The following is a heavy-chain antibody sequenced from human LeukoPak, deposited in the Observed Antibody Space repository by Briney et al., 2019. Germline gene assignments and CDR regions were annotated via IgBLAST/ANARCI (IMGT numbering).Heavy chain of an antibody. CDR2: ISGSRGST. CDR1: VFPYRLSA. D-gene: IGHD3-16*01. J-gene: IGHJ3*01. V-gene: IGHV3-23*01. Sequence: PGGSLRLSRAPSVFPYRLSAIRGVRQAPGKGLEWGSTISGSRGSTYYADSVKGRFTTSRDNSKNTLYLQRSSLRAEDTAVYYRAKAPLWVSSRYDAFNVWSQGTMVTASS. CDR3: AKAPLWVSSRYDAFNV.